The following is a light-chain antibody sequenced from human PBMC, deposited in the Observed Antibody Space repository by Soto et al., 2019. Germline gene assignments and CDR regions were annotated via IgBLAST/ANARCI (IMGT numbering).Light chain of an antibody. CDR2: DVN. CDR3: SSYTSSNTYV. J-gene: IGLJ1*01. Sequence: QSVLTQPASVSGSPGQSIAISCTGTSVDVGGFEYVSWYQQHPGKVPKLMIYDVNNRPSGVSNRFSGSKSGNTASLTISGLQAEDEADYFCSSYTSSNTYVSGTGTKFTVL. V-gene: IGLV2-14*03. CDR1: SVDVGGFEY.